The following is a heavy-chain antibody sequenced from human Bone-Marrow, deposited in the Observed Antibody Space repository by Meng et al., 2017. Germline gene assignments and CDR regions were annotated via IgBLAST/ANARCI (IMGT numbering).Heavy chain of an antibody. CDR2: ITISGSVT. V-gene: IGHV3-23*01. J-gene: IGHJ4*02. CDR1: GFTFSSSA. D-gene: IGHD2-2*01. Sequence: GESLKISCAASGFTFSSSAVTWVRQAPGKGLEWVSAITISGSVTYYADSVKGRFTISRDNSKNTLYLQMNSLRAEDTAVYYCAKDGLGYLIPAANWGQGTLVTVSS. CDR3: AKDGLGYLIPAAN.